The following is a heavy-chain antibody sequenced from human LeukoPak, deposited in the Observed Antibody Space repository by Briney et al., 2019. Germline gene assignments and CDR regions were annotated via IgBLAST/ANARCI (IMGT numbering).Heavy chain of an antibody. D-gene: IGHD5-18*01. V-gene: IGHV3-23*01. J-gene: IGHJ3*02. CDR2: ISGSGGST. CDR1: GFTFSSYA. CDR3: AKKAGQLWLRSDAFDI. Sequence: GGSLRLSCAASGFTFSSYAMSWVRQAPGKGLEWVSAISGSGGSTYYADSVKGRFTISRDNSKNTLYLQMNSLRAEDTAVCYCAKKAGQLWLRSDAFDIWGQGTMVTVSS.